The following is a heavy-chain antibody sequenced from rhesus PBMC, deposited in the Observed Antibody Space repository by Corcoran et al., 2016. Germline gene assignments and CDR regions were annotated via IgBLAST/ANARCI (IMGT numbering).Heavy chain of an antibody. CDR2: FYGSGRST. CDR3: ARLEGAFDF. Sequence: QLQLQESGPGLVKPSETLSVTCAVSGGSISSNYWSWIRQPPGKGLEWIGRFYGSGRSTNYNPSLKSRVTLSVDTSKNQLSLKLSFVAAADTAVYYCARLEGAFDFWGQGLRVTVSS. J-gene: IGHJ3*01. V-gene: IGHV4-169*01. CDR1: GGSISSNY.